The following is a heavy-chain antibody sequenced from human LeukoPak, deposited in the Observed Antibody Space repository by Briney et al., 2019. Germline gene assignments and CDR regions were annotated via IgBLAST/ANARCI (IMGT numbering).Heavy chain of an antibody. Sequence: SETLSLTCAVSGGSISRYYWSWIRQPPGKGLEWIGYIYYSGSTNYNPSLKSRVTISVDTSKNQFSLKLLSVTAADTAVYCCARGMQQLYHFDSWGRGTLVTVSS. CDR2: IYYSGST. CDR1: GGSISRYY. V-gene: IGHV4-59*01. J-gene: IGHJ4*02. D-gene: IGHD6-13*01. CDR3: ARGMQQLYHFDS.